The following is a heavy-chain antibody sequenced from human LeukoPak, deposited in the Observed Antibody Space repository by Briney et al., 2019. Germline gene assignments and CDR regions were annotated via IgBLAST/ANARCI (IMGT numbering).Heavy chain of an antibody. CDR2: ISTSSSYI. Sequence: GGSLRLSCAASGFTFSSYSMNWVRQAPGKGLEWVSSISTSSSYIYYADSVKGRITISRDNAKNSLYLQMNSLRAEDTAVYYCARNKGIAAAELYYYYGMDVWGQGTTVTVSS. V-gene: IGHV3-21*01. CDR1: GFTFSSYS. CDR3: ARNKGIAAAELYYYYGMDV. J-gene: IGHJ6*02. D-gene: IGHD6-13*01.